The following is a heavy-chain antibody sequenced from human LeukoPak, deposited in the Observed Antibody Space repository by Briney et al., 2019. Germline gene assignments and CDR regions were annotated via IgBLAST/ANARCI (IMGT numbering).Heavy chain of an antibody. CDR3: ATELLMVRGVNSGAFDI. CDR2: FDPEDGET. D-gene: IGHD3-10*01. Sequence: GASVKVSCKVSGYTLTELSMHWVRQAPGKGLEWMGGFDPEDGETIYAQKFQGRVTMTEDTSTDTAYMELSSPRSEDTAVYYCATELLMVRGVNSGAFDIWGQGTMVTVSS. CDR1: GYTLTELS. J-gene: IGHJ3*02. V-gene: IGHV1-24*01.